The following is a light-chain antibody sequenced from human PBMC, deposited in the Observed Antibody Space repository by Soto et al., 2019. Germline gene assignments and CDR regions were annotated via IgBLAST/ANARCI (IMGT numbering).Light chain of an antibody. J-gene: IGLJ3*02. CDR1: ISDFVVYNY. CDR3: CSYAGTYTLWV. CDR2: GVS. Sequence: QSALTQPASVSGSPGQSITISCSGTISDFVVYNYVSWYQQHPGKAPKLMLYGVSKRPSGVSNRFSGSKSGNTASLTISGLQAEDEADYYCCSYAGTYTLWVFGGGTQLTVL. V-gene: IGLV2-14*01.